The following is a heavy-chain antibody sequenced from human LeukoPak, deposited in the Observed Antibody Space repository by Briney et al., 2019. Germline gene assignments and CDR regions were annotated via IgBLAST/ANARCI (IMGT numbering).Heavy chain of an antibody. J-gene: IGHJ4*02. CDR3: ARGERAMATRKAGFDY. CDR2: IYPRDSDT. D-gene: IGHD5-24*01. V-gene: IGHV5-51*01. CDR1: GYSFTNYW. Sequence: GESLKISCKGSGYSFTNYWIGWVRQAPGKGLEWMGIIYPRDSDTIYSPSFQGQVTISADKSIRTAYLQWSSLTASDTAMYYCARGERAMATRKAGFDYWGQGTLVTVSS.